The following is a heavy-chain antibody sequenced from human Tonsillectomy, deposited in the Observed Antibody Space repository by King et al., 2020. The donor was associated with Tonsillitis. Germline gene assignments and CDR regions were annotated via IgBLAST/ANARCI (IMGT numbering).Heavy chain of an antibody. J-gene: IGHJ4*02. CDR1: GFTFSSHS. CDR2: IKASGREK. D-gene: IGHD2-21*02. Sequence: VQLVESGGGLVQPGGSLRLSCAASGFTFSSHSMSWVRQAPGKGLEWVAKIKASGREKFYVDSVTGRFTISRDNAKNSLYLQMSSLRVEAAVVYYCESDVVVVVTASSFFDYWGQGILVTVSS. V-gene: IGHV3-7*01. CDR3: ESDVVVVVTASSFFDY.